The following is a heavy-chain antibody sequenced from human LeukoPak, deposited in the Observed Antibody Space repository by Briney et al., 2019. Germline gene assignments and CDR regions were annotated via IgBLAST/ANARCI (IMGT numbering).Heavy chain of an antibody. J-gene: IGHJ4*02. CDR1: GGSISSYY. CDR2: IFYSGIS. V-gene: IGHV4-59*01. Sequence: PSETLSLTCTVSGGSISSYYWSWIRQPPGKGLEWIGYIFYSGISNYNPSLKSRVTMSVHTSKNQFSLELSSVTAADTAVYYCASIPGSGSYYLDYWGQGTLVTVSS. D-gene: IGHD3-10*01. CDR3: ASIPGSGSYYLDY.